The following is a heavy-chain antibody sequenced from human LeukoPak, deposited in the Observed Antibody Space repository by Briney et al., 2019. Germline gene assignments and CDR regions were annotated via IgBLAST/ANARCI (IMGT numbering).Heavy chain of an antibody. CDR3: VKGASGTNWFDP. CDR1: GFTFSSYS. J-gene: IGHJ5*02. CDR2: ISSSSSYI. D-gene: IGHD1-26*01. V-gene: IGHV3-21*04. Sequence: GGSLRLSCAASGFTFSSYSMNWVRQAPGKGLEWVSSISSSSSYIYYADSVKGRFTISRDNSKNTLFLQMHSLRAEDTAIYYCVKGASGTNWFDPWGQGTLVTVSS.